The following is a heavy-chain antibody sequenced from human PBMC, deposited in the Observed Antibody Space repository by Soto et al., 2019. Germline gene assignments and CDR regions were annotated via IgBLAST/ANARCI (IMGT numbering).Heavy chain of an antibody. CDR1: GYSFIDYF. J-gene: IGHJ5*01. CDR2: IHPNSGIT. V-gene: IGHV1-2*02. D-gene: IGHD2-2*01. CDR3: ARDMRRGMRVDQPDS. Sequence: QVQLVQSGAEVKKPGASMKVSCKASGYSFIDYFMHWVRQAPGQGLQWVGSIHPNSGITKFSPEFLGRVTMTRDTSLNTAYVELDGLTADDTGMYFCARDMRRGMRVDQPDSWGQGTLLTVSS.